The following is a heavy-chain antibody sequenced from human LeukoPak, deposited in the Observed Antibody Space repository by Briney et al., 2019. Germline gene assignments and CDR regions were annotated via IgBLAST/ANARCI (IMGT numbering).Heavy chain of an antibody. CDR3: ARDKVTGASYFDY. V-gene: IGHV3-7*01. Sequence: GGSLRLSRAASGFTFTNYWMSWVRQTPGEAPEWVANIKQDGSEMYYLDSVKGRFTISRDNAKNSLYLQMNSLRGDDTAIYYCARDKVTGASYFDYWGQGTLVTVSS. D-gene: IGHD7-27*01. J-gene: IGHJ4*02. CDR2: IKQDGSEM. CDR1: GFTFTNYW.